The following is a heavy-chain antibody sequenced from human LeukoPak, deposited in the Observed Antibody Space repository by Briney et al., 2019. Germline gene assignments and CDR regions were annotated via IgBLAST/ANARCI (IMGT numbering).Heavy chain of an antibody. CDR1: GYTFTSYY. D-gene: IGHD6-13*01. CDR2: INPTAGST. V-gene: IGHV1-46*01. Sequence: ASVKVSCKPSGYTFTSYYIHWVRQAPGQGLEWMGIINPTAGSTIYAQKFQGRVTMTEDTSTDTAYMELSSLRSEDTAVYYCATSIAAAGGHDYWGQGTLVTVSS. J-gene: IGHJ4*02. CDR3: ATSIAAAGGHDY.